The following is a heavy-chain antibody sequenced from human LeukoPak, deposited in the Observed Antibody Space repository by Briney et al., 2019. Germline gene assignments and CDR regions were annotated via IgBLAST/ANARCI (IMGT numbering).Heavy chain of an antibody. CDR2: SYYSVST. CDR3: ARHVSSSSWAYDSSAYAFDY. Sequence: SETLSLTCTVSGRSNNIYYWSCMRQPPGKGREWIGHSYYSVSTNYNSSLRSRVNISVDTSKSQFPLKMTSVTAADTAVYYCARHVSSSSWAYDSSAYAFDYWGQGTGVTV. D-gene: IGHD3-22*01. CDR1: GRSNNIYY. V-gene: IGHV4-59*08. J-gene: IGHJ4*02.